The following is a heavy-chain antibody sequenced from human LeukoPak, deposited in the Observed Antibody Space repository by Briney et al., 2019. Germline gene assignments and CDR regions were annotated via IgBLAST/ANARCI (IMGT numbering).Heavy chain of an antibody. CDR2: INHSGST. J-gene: IGHJ1*01. V-gene: IGHV4-34*01. D-gene: IGHD3-3*01. CDR1: GFTFSSYA. Sequence: GSLRLSCAASGFTFSSYAMSWVRQAPGKGLEWIGEINHSGSTNYNPSLKSRVTISVDTSKDQFSLKLSSVTAADTAVYYCARAPVLRFRTGGYFQHWGQGTLVTVSS. CDR3: ARAPVLRFRTGGYFQH.